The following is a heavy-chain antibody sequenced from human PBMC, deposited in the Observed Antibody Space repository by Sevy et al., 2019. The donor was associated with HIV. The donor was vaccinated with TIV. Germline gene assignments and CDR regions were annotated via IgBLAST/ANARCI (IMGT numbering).Heavy chain of an antibody. D-gene: IGHD3-22*01. Sequence: GGSLRLSCAASGFIFSNYNMNWVRQAPGKGLEWVSSISSSSSYIYYADSVKGRFTISRDNAKNSLYLQMNSLRAEDTAVYYCAGENYNDSARYRFDYWGQGTLVTVSS. CDR3: AGENYNDSARYRFDY. CDR2: ISSSSSYI. V-gene: IGHV3-21*01. CDR1: GFIFSNYN. J-gene: IGHJ4*02.